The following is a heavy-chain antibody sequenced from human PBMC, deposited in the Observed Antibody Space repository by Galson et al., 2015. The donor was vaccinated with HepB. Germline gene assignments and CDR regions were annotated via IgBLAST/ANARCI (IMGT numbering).Heavy chain of an antibody. J-gene: IGHJ6*03. V-gene: IGHV1-8*01. CDR2: MSPNSGNT. CDR3: ARGGYSYELYYYYYMDV. Sequence: SVKVSCKASGYTFTSYDINWVRQATGQGLEWMGWMSPNSGNTGYAQKFQGRVTMTRNTSISTAYMELSSLRSEDTAVYYCARGGYSYELYYYYYMDVWGKGTTVTVSS. CDR1: GYTFTSYD. D-gene: IGHD5-18*01.